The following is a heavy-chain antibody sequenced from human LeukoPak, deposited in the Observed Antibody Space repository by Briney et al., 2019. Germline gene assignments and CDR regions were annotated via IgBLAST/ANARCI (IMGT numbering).Heavy chain of an antibody. CDR2: INHSGST. V-gene: IGHV4-34*01. J-gene: IGHJ3*02. CDR3: ARGVYDSGMGRRAIDI. D-gene: IGHD3-10*01. Sequence: SEILSLTCAVYGGSFSNYYWSWIRQPPGKGLEWIGEINHSGSTNYNPSLKSRVTISVDTSKNQFSLKLSSVTAADTAVYYCARGVYDSGMGRRAIDIWGQGTMVTVSS. CDR1: GGSFSNYY.